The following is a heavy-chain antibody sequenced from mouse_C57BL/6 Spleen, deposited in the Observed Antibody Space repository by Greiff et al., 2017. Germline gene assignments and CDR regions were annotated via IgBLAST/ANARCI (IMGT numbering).Heavy chain of an antibody. CDR2: ISNLAYSI. J-gene: IGHJ4*01. CDR1: GFTFSDYG. V-gene: IGHV5-15*01. CDR3: ARHGGKGAFDAMDY. D-gene: IGHD1-3*01. Sequence: EVKLMESGGGLVQPGGSLKLSCAASGFTFSDYGMAWVRQAPRKGPEWVAFISNLAYSIYYADTVTGRFTISRENAKNTLYLEMSSLRSEDTAMYYCARHGGKGAFDAMDYWGQGTSVTVSS.